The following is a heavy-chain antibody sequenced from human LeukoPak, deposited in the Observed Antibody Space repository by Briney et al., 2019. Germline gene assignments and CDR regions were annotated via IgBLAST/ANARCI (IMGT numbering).Heavy chain of an antibody. CDR2: ISGSGGST. CDR1: GFTFSSYA. Sequence: PGGSLRLSCAASGFTFSSYAMSWVRQAPGKGLEWVSAISGSGGSTYYADSVKGRFTISRDNAKNSLYLQVSSLRDEDTAVYYCARGHSMDVWGQGTTVTVSS. V-gene: IGHV3-23*01. CDR3: ARGHSMDV. J-gene: IGHJ6*02.